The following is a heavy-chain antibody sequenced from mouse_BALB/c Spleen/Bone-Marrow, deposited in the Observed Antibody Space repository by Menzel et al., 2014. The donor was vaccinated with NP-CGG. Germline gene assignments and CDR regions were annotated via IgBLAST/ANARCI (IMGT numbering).Heavy chain of an antibody. CDR3: ARRYYAMDY. J-gene: IGHJ4*01. CDR1: GYSITSDYA. Sequence: EVHLVESGPGLVKPSQSLSLTCTVTGYSITSDYAWNWIRQFPGNKLEWMGYIGYSGITSYNPSLKSRISITRDTSKNQFFLQLNSVTTEDTATYYCARRYYAMDYWGQGTSVTVSS. CDR2: IGYSGIT. V-gene: IGHV3-2*02.